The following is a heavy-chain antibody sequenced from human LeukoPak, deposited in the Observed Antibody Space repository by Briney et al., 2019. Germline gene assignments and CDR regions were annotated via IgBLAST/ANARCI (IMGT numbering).Heavy chain of an antibody. J-gene: IGHJ5*02. V-gene: IGHV3-74*01. CDR3: ARVWYSSSSRFDP. D-gene: IGHD6-6*01. CDR2: INSDGSST. CDR1: GFTLSSYA. Sequence: GGSLRLSCAASGFTLSSYAMSWVRQAPGKGLVWVSRINSDGSSTSYADSVKGRFTISRDNAKNTLYLQMNSLRAEDTAVYYCARVWYSSSSRFDPWGQGTLVTVSS.